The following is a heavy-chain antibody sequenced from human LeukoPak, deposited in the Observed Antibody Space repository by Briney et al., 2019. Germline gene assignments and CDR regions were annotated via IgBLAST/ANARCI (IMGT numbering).Heavy chain of an antibody. CDR1: GDSLGRYY. CDR2: VYFSGVT. D-gene: IGHD1-26*01. CDR3: SRESGAFCPFGY. V-gene: IGHV4-59*12. Sequence: SETLSLTCNVSGDSLGRYYWSWIRQPPGKTLEWLGHVYFSGVTTYNPSLKSRVTISRDTSKNQFSLNLTSVTAADTAIYYCSRESGAFCPFGYWGQGTLVIVPS. J-gene: IGHJ4*02.